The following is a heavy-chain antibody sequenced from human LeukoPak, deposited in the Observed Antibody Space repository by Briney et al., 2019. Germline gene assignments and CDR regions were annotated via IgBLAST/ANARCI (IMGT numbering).Heavy chain of an antibody. CDR3: ARDQEYYYDSSGFDY. D-gene: IGHD3-22*01. CDR2: ISYDGSNK. Sequence: PGGSLRLSCAASGFTFSSYGMHWVRQAPGKGLEWVAVISYDGSNKYYADSVKGRFTISRDNSKNTLYLQMNSLRAEDTAVYYCARDQEYYYDSSGFDYWGQGTLVTVSS. J-gene: IGHJ4*02. CDR1: GFTFSSYG. V-gene: IGHV3-30*03.